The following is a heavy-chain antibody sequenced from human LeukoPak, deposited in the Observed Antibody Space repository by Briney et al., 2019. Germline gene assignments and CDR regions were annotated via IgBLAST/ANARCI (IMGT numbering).Heavy chain of an antibody. Sequence: SVKVSCKASGGILHSYGISWVRQAPGQGLEWMGGIIPIFGTADYAQRFQGRVTITTDESTSTTYMELSSLRSEDTAMYFCARDDLTAHYMDVWGQGTLVTVSS. D-gene: IGHD4-11*01. V-gene: IGHV1-69*05. CDR1: GGILHSYG. J-gene: IGHJ3*01. CDR3: ARDDLTAHYMDV. CDR2: IIPIFGTA.